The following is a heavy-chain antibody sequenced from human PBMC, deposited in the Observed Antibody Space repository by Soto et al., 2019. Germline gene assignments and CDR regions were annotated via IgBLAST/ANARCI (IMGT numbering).Heavy chain of an antibody. CDR2: ISGRGVDT. D-gene: IGHD2-21*02. CDR3: AKDKTDVTLFDY. V-gene: IGHV3-23*01. Sequence: LRLSCAASGFSFSSLAMSWVRQAPGKGLEWGSSISGRGVDTLYADSVKGRFTISRDNSRNTLYLLVNSLRAEDTGVYYCAKDKTDVTLFDYRGQGTLGTVSS. J-gene: IGHJ4*01. CDR1: GFSFSSLA.